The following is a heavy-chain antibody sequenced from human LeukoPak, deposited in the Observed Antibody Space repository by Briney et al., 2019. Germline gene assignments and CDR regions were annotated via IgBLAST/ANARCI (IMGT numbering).Heavy chain of an antibody. V-gene: IGHV4-61*02. D-gene: IGHD3-10*01. CDR3: ARRVTWTPADAFDI. J-gene: IGHJ3*02. CDR2: IYTSGST. Sequence: PSETLSLTCTVSGGSISSGSYYWSWIRQPAGKGLEWIGRIYTSGSTNYNPSLKSRVTISVDTSKNQFSLKLSSVTAADTAVYYCARRVTWTPADAFDIWGQGTMVTVSS. CDR1: GGSISSGSYY.